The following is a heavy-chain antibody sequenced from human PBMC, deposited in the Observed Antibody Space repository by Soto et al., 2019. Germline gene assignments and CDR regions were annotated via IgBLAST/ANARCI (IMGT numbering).Heavy chain of an antibody. CDR3: AREQSGLSSGMDV. J-gene: IGHJ6*02. CDR1: GGSISSGGYY. Sequence: PSETLSLTCTVSGGSISSGGYYWSWIRQHPGKGLEWIGYIYYSGSTYYNPSLKSRVTISVDTSKNQFSLKLSSVTAAATAVYYCAREQSGLSSGMDVWGQGTTVTVSS. CDR2: IYYSGST. V-gene: IGHV4-31*03. D-gene: IGHD1-26*01.